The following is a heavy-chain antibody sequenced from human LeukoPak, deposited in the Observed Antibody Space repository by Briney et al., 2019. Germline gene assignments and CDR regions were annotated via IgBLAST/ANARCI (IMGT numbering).Heavy chain of an antibody. CDR1: GFTFSSYA. CDR3: AKDEEGDSSSWYQAEYFQH. CDR2: ISGSGGST. Sequence: GGSLRLSCAASGFTFSSYAMSWVRQAPGKGLEWVSAISGSGGSTYYADSVKGRFTISRDNSKNTLYLQMNSLRAEDTAVYYCAKDEEGDSSSWYQAEYFQHWGQGTLVTVSS. J-gene: IGHJ1*01. D-gene: IGHD6-13*01. V-gene: IGHV3-23*01.